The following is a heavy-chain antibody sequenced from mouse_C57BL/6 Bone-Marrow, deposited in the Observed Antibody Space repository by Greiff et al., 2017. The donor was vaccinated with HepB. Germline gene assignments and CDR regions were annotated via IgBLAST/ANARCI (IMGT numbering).Heavy chain of an antibody. Sequence: VQLQQSGPELVKPGASVKISCKASGYAFSSSWMNWVKQRPGKGLEWIGRIYPGDGDTNYNGKFKGKATLTADKSSSTAYMQLSSLTSEDSAVYFCARLGDYYGSSPFAYWGQGTLVTVSA. D-gene: IGHD1-1*01. CDR2: IYPGDGDT. V-gene: IGHV1-82*01. CDR3: ARLGDYYGSSPFAY. J-gene: IGHJ3*01. CDR1: GYAFSSSW.